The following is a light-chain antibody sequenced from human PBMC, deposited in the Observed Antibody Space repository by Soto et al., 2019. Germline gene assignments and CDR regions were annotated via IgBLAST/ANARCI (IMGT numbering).Light chain of an antibody. CDR2: DNN. V-gene: IGLV1-51*01. CDR1: SSNLGNNY. J-gene: IGLJ2*01. Sequence: QSVLTQPPSVSAAPGQKVTISCSGSSSNLGNNYVSWYQQLPGTAPKLLIYDNNKRPSGIPDRFSGSKSGTSATLGITGLQTGDEADYYFGTWDSSLSALFGGGTKLTVL. CDR3: GTWDSSLSAL.